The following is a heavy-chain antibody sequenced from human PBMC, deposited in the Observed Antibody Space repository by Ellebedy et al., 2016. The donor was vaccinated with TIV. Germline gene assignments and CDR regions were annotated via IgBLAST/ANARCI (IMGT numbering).Heavy chain of an antibody. D-gene: IGHD6-13*01. V-gene: IGHV3-33*01. CDR1: GFSLSDYG. J-gene: IGHJ4*02. CDR3: SRCIAAVMY. Sequence: PGGSLRLSCVASGFSLSDYGMHWVRQAPGKGLEWVTILLTDGLEKYYGDSVKGRFTISRDNAKNSLYLQMNSLRAEDTAVYYCSRCIAAVMYWGQGTLVTVSS. CDR2: LLTDGLEK.